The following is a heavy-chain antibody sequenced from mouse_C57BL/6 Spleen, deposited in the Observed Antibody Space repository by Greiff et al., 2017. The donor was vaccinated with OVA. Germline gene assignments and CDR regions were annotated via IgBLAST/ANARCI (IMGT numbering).Heavy chain of an antibody. CDR3: ARGATVAHFDY. Sequence: LVESGAELARPGASVKLSCKASGYTFTSYGISWVKQRTGQGLEWIGEIYPRSGNTYYNEKFKGKATLTADKSSSTAYMELRSLTSEDSAVYFCARGATVAHFDYWGQGTTLTVSS. V-gene: IGHV1-81*01. CDR2: IYPRSGNT. CDR1: GYTFTSYG. J-gene: IGHJ2*01. D-gene: IGHD1-1*01.